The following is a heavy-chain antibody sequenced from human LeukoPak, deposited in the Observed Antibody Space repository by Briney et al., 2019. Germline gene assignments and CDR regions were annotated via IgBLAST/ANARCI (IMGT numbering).Heavy chain of an antibody. CDR1: GFTFRSYW. Sequence: PGGSLRLSCAASGFTFRSYWMSWVRQAPGKGLEWVSAISGSGGSTYYADSVKGRFTISRDNSKNTLYLQMNSLRAEDTAVYYCAKAHSFYDSSGYYFDYWGQGTLVTVSS. CDR2: ISGSGGST. V-gene: IGHV3-23*01. D-gene: IGHD3-22*01. J-gene: IGHJ4*02. CDR3: AKAHSFYDSSGYYFDY.